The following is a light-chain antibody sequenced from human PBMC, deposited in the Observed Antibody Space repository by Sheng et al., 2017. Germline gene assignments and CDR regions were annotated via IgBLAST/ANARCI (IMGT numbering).Light chain of an antibody. CDR1: QSVSNY. CDR2: GAS. J-gene: IGKJ1*01. CDR3: QQYGSSLWT. Sequence: EIVLTQSPATLSLSPGERGTLSCRASQSVSNYLAWYQQKPGQAPRLLIYGASSRATGIPDRFSGSGSGTDFTLTISRLEPEDFAVYYCQQYGSSLWTFGQGTKVEIK. V-gene: IGKV3-20*01.